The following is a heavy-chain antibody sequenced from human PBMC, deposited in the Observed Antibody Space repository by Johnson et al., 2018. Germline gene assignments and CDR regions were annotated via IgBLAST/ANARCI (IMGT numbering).Heavy chain of an antibody. CDR3: AKDRPHGSEAFDI. J-gene: IGHJ3*02. CDR1: GFTFSSYG. V-gene: IGHV3-30*18. D-gene: IGHD1-26*01. Sequence: QVQLVQSGGGVVQPGRSLRLSCAASGFTFSSYGMHWVRQAPGKGLEWVAVISYDGSNKYYADSVKGRFTISRDNSKNTLYLKMNSRRAEDTAVYYCAKDRPHGSEAFDIWGQGTMVTVSS. CDR2: ISYDGSNK.